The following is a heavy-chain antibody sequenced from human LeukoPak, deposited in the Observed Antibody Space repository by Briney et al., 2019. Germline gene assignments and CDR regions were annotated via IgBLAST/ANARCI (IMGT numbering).Heavy chain of an antibody. V-gene: IGHV3-21*01. Sequence: GGSLRLSCAASGFSFNSYSMNWVRQAPGKGLEWVSSITSSSSYIYYADSVKGRFTISRDNAENSLYLQMNSLRAEDTAVYYCARVYSSSWYSGYWGQGTLVTVSS. D-gene: IGHD6-13*01. CDR3: ARVYSSSWYSGY. CDR2: ITSSSSYI. J-gene: IGHJ4*02. CDR1: GFSFNSYS.